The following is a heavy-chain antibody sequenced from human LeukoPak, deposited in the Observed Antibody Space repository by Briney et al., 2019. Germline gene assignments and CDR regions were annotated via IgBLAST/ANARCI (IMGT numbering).Heavy chain of an antibody. CDR3: AKDGLTPGQLALDAFDI. Sequence: GGSLRLSCAAPGFTFSSYAMSRVRQAPGKGLKWVSAISGSGGSTYYADSVKGRFTISRDNSKNTMYLQMKSLRPEDTAVYYCAKDGLTPGQLALDAFDIWGQGAMVTVSS. CDR2: ISGSGGST. V-gene: IGHV3-23*01. D-gene: IGHD6-6*01. J-gene: IGHJ3*02. CDR1: GFTFSSYA.